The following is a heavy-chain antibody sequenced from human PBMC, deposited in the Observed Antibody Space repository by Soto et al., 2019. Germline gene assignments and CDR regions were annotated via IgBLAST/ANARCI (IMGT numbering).Heavy chain of an antibody. Sequence: SGGSLRLSCAASGFTFSSYAMSWVRQAPGKGLEWVSAISGSGGSTYYADSVKGRFTISRDNSKNTLYLQMNSLRAEDTAVYYCAKDGYDFWSGRSDYWGQGTLVTVSS. D-gene: IGHD3-3*01. CDR3: AKDGYDFWSGRSDY. V-gene: IGHV3-23*01. CDR1: GFTFSSYA. CDR2: ISGSGGST. J-gene: IGHJ4*02.